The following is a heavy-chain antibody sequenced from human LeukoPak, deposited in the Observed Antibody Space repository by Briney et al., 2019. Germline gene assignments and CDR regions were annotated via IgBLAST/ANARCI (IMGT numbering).Heavy chain of an antibody. CDR2: ISSSSSTI. CDR1: GFTFSSYS. J-gene: IGHJ4*02. V-gene: IGHV3-48*01. D-gene: IGHD3-3*01. Sequence: GGSLRLSCAASGFTFSSYSMNWVRQAPGKGLEWVSYISSSSSTIYYADSVKGRFTISRDNAKNSLYLQMNSLRAEDTAVYYCARTPLFWSGTFDYWGQGTLVTVSS. CDR3: ARTPLFWSGTFDY.